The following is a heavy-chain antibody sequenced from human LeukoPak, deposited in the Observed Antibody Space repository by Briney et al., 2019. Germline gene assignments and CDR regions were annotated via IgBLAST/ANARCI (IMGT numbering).Heavy chain of an antibody. CDR1: GYSFTDYY. CDR3: ARAGLWDHSDSSGYHNAAFDI. D-gene: IGHD3-22*01. V-gene: IGHV1-2*02. CDR2: IKPNSGGT. J-gene: IGHJ3*02. Sequence: ASVKVSCKASGYSFTDYYMHWVRQAPGQGLELMGWIKPNSGGTNYAQKFQGRVTMTRDTSISTAYMELSRLTSDDTAVFYCARAGLWDHSDSSGYHNAAFDIWGQGTMVTVSS.